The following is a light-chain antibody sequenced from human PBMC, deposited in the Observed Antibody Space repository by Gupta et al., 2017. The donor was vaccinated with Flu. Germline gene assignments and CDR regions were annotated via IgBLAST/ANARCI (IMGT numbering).Light chain of an antibody. Sequence: ERATLSCRASQSVSSSYLAWYQQTPGQAPRLLIFGASSRATGIPDRFSGSGSGTDFTLTISRLEPEDFAVYYCQQYGTSPDTFGQGTKLEIK. CDR1: QSVSSSY. J-gene: IGKJ2*01. CDR2: GAS. CDR3: QQYGTSPDT. V-gene: IGKV3-20*01.